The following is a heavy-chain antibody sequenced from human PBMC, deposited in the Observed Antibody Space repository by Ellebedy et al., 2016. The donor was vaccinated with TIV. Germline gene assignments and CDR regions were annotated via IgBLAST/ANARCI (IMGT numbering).Heavy chain of an antibody. J-gene: IGHJ4*02. D-gene: IGHD3-10*01. CDR2: IGSSSGDK. CDR3: ARVGYGSASYLDL. CDR1: GVSLSGYG. V-gene: IGHV3-21*01. Sequence: GGSLRLSCEGSGVSLSGYGVNWVRQAPGRGLQWVSHIGSSSGDKFYADSVKGRFTISRDNRQNSVSLQMSSLRADDTAVYYCARVGYGSASYLDLWGQGTPVTVSS.